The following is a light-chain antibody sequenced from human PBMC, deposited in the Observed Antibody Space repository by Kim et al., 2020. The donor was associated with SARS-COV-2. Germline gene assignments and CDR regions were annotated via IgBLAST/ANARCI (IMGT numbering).Light chain of an antibody. V-gene: IGLV2-8*01. CDR3: SSYAGSNNYV. CDR1: SSDVGGYNY. J-gene: IGLJ1*01. CDR2: EVS. Sequence: GQSVAISCTGTSSDVGGYNYVSWYQQHPGKAPKLIIYEVSKRPSGVPDRISGSKSGNTASLIVSGLQAEDEADYYCSSYAGSNNYVFGTGTKVTVL.